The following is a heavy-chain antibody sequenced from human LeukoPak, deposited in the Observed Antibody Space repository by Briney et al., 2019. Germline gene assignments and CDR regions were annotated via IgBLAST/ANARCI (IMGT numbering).Heavy chain of an antibody. CDR3: ARGPVEDYYYYMDV. CDR2: ISSSSSYI. Sequence: RSGGSLRLSCAASGFTFSIYSMNWVRQAPGEGLEWVSSISSSSSYIFYADSLKGRFTISRDNAKNSLYLQVNNLRAEDTAVYYCARGPVEDYYYYMDVWGKGTTVTVSS. CDR1: GFTFSIYS. J-gene: IGHJ6*03. V-gene: IGHV3-21*01.